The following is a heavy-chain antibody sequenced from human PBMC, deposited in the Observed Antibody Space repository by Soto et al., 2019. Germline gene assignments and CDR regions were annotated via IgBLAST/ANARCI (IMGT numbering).Heavy chain of an antibody. Sequence: GSLRLSCADSGVTFSSYWMSWVRQAPGQGLEWVANVKYDGSQTYYVGSVKGRFTISRDNAKNSLYLQMNSLRAEDTAVYYCTRDFQGPLDYGMDVWGQGTTVTVSS. V-gene: IGHV3-7*01. CDR2: VKYDGSQT. CDR3: TRDFQGPLDYGMDV. CDR1: GVTFSSYW. D-gene: IGHD1-1*01. J-gene: IGHJ6*02.